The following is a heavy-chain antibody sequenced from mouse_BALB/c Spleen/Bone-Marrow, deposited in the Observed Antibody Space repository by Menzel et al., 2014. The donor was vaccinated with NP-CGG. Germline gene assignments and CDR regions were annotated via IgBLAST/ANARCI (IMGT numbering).Heavy chain of an antibody. J-gene: IGHJ4*01. CDR3: ARHETTVVATDAMDY. D-gene: IGHD1-1*01. CDR2: ISSGGSFT. CDR1: GFTFSSYA. Sequence: VQLKESGGGLVKPGGSLKLSCAASGFTFSSYAMSWVRQTPEKRLEWVATISSGGSFTYYPDSVKGRFTISRDNAKNTLYLQMSSPRSEDTAMYYCARHETTVVATDAMDYWGQGTSVTVSS. V-gene: IGHV5-9-3*01.